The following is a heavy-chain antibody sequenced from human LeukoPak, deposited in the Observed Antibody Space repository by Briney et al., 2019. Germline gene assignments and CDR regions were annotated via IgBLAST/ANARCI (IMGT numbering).Heavy chain of an antibody. CDR2: ISDSGGS. J-gene: IGHJ4*02. Sequence: SETLSLTCSVSGGSVSSGISYWSWIRQPPGEGLEWIAYISDSGGSDYNPSLRGRVTISLDTSKNQFSLRLTSVTAADTAVYYCASVYYDFWIGYYSDYWGQGTLVTVSS. V-gene: IGHV4-61*01. CDR1: GGSVSSGISY. D-gene: IGHD3-3*01. CDR3: ASVYYDFWIGYYSDY.